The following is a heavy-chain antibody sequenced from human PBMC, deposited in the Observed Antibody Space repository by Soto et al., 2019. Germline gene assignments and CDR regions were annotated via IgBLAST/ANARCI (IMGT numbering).Heavy chain of an antibody. CDR1: GGTFSSYA. D-gene: IGHD3-22*01. V-gene: IGHV1-69*13. CDR2: IIPIFGTA. J-gene: IGHJ3*02. CDR3: ARERLRIVVAPRDAFDI. Sequence: GASVKVSCKASGGTFSSYAISWVRQAPGQGLEWMGGIIPIFGTANYAQKFQGRVTITADESTSTAYMELSSLRSEDTAVYYCARERLRIVVAPRDAFDIWGQGTMVTVSS.